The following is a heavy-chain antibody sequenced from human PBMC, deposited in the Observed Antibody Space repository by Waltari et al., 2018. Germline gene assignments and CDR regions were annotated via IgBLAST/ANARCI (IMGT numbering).Heavy chain of an antibody. CDR2: ISSSGSTI. D-gene: IGHD3-10*01. CDR3: ILFESGAFDI. J-gene: IGHJ3*02. CDR1: GFTFSSYE. V-gene: IGHV3-48*03. Sequence: EVQLVESGGGLVQPGGSLRLSCAASGFTFSSYEMNWVRQAPGKGLEWVSYISSSGSTIYYADSVKGRFTISRDNAKNSLYLQMNSLRAEDTAVYYCILFESGAFDIWGQGTMVTVSS.